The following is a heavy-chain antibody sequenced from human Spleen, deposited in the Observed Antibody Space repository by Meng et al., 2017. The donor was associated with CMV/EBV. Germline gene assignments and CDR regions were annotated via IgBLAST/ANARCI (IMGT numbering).Heavy chain of an antibody. V-gene: IGHV1-69*10. J-gene: IGHJ5*02. D-gene: IGHD3-16*01. CDR3: ARVRSMGDWFDP. CDR1: GGTFSKYG. CDR2: IIPILGTA. Sequence: SVKVSCKASGGTFSKYGVSWVRQAPGQGLQWMGGIIPILGTANYAQKFQGRVTITADKSTSTAYMELSSLRSEDTAVYYCARVRSMGDWFDPWGQGTLVTVSS.